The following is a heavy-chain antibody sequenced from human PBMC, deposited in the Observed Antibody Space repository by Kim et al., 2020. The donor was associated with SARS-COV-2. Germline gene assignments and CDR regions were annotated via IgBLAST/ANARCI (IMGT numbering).Heavy chain of an antibody. V-gene: IGHV3-74*01. J-gene: IGHJ6*02. CDR1: GFTFSSYW. CDR2: INSDGSST. Sequence: GGSLRLSCAASGFTFSSYWMHWVRQAPGKGLVWVSRINSDGSSTSYADSVKGRFTISRDNAKNTLYLQMNSLRAEDTAVYYCARFPIKGWGTLYYYYYGMDVWGQGTTVTVSS. D-gene: IGHD1-1*01. CDR3: ARFPIKGWGTLYYYYYGMDV.